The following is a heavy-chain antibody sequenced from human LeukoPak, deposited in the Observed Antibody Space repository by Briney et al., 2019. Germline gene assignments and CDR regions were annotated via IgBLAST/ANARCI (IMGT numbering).Heavy chain of an antibody. CDR3: ATRGRAYFDCSGFVDY. J-gene: IGHJ4*02. Sequence: PSETLSLTCTVSGGSISSYYWSWIRQRAGKGLEWIGRIYTSGSTNYNPSLKSRVTMSVDTSKNQFSLKLSSVTAADTAVYYCATRGRAYFDCSGFVDYWGQGTLVTVSS. CDR1: GGSISSYY. D-gene: IGHD3-22*01. V-gene: IGHV4-4*07. CDR2: IYTSGST.